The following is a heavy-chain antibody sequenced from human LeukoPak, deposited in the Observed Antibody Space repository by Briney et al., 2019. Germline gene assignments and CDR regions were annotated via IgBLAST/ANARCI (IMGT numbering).Heavy chain of an antibody. Sequence: GGSLRLSCAASGFTFSNYWMSWVRQAPGKGLEWVANIKQDGSEKYYVDSVKGRFTISRDNAKNSLYLQMNSLRAEDTAVYYCARAPGAAYFDYWGQGTLVTVSS. CDR2: IKQDGSEK. D-gene: IGHD6-25*01. CDR3: ARAPGAAYFDY. J-gene: IGHJ4*02. CDR1: GFTFSNYW. V-gene: IGHV3-7*01.